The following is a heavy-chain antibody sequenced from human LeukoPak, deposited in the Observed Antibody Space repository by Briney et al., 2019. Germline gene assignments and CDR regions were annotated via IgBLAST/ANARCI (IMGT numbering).Heavy chain of an antibody. V-gene: IGHV1-2*02. D-gene: IGHD2-2*01. CDR1: GYTFTGYY. Sequence: ASVKVSCKASGYTFTGYYMHWVRQAPGQGLEWMGWINPNSGGTNYAKKFQGRVTMTRDTSISTAYMELSRLRSDDTAVYYCARESSTSCYDVWGQGTLVTVSS. CDR3: ARESSTSCYDV. CDR2: INPNSGGT. J-gene: IGHJ4*02.